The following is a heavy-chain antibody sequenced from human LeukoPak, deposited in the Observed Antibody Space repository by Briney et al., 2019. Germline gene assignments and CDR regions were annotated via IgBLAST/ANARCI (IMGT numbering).Heavy chain of an antibody. Sequence: SETLSLTCTVFGGSLSSYYWAWVRQPPGKGLEWIGLIYSSGSIKYNPSLKSRLTISLDTSKNQISLKLTSVTAADTAIYYCARQFEFWGQGTLVTVSS. CDR1: GGSLSSYY. V-gene: IGHV4-59*08. J-gene: IGHJ4*02. CDR2: IYSSGSI. CDR3: ARQFEF.